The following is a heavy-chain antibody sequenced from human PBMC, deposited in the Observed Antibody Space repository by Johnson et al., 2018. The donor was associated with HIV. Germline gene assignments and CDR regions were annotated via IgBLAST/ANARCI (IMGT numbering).Heavy chain of an antibody. J-gene: IGHJ3*02. V-gene: IGHV3-7*01. Sequence: MQLVESGGGLVKPGGSLRLSCAASGFTFSSYWMSWVRQAPGKGLEWVANIKQDGSEKYYVDSVKGRFTISRDNAKNSLYLQMNSLRAGDTAVYYCARESPGYAFDIWGQGTMVTVSS. CDR3: ARESPGYAFDI. CDR2: IKQDGSEK. D-gene: IGHD1-1*01. CDR1: GFTFSSYW.